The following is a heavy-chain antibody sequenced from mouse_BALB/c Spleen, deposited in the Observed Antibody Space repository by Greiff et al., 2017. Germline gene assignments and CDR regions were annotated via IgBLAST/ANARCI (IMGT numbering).Heavy chain of an antibody. V-gene: IGHV1S81*02. Sequence: VQLQQSGAELVKPGASVKLSCKASGYTFTSYWMHWVKQRPGQGLEWIGEINPSNGRTNYNEKFKSKATLTVDKSSSTAYMQLSSLTSEDSAVYYCAEGGITTATDAMDYWGQGTSVTVSS. D-gene: IGHD1-2*01. CDR2: INPSNGRT. CDR1: GYTFTSYW. J-gene: IGHJ4*01. CDR3: AEGGITTATDAMDY.